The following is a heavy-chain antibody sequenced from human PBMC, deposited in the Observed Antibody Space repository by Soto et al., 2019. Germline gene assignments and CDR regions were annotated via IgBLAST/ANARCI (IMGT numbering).Heavy chain of an antibody. CDR2: ISSSGSTI. J-gene: IGHJ4*02. CDR1: GFTFSDYY. Sequence: AGSMRLSCAASGFTFSDYYMSWLRQDTGKGLEWVSYISSSGSTIYYADSVKGRFTISRDNAKNSLYLQMNSLRAEDTAVYYCARDVSTDSSGYHRFDYWGQGTLVTVSS. V-gene: IGHV3-11*01. D-gene: IGHD3-22*01. CDR3: ARDVSTDSSGYHRFDY.